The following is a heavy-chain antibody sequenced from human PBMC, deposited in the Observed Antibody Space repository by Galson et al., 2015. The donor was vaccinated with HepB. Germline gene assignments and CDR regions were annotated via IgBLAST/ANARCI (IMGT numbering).Heavy chain of an antibody. CDR3: AKAADYYAGSIISFLFDS. Sequence: SLRLSCAASGFTFSSYGMHWVRQAPGKGPEWVALISHDGIYKYYADSVKGRFAISRDNAKNTLYLQMDSLRPEDTAVYYCAKAADYYAGSIISFLFDSLGQGTLVTVSS. CDR1: GFTFSSYG. J-gene: IGHJ4*02. D-gene: IGHD3-22*01. V-gene: IGHV3-30*18. CDR2: ISHDGIYK.